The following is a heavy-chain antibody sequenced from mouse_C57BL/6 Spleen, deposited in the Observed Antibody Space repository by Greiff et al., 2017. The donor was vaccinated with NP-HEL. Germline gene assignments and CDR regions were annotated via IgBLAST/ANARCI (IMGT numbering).Heavy chain of an antibody. V-gene: IGHV1-69*01. Sequence: QVQLQQPGAELVMPGASVKLSCKASGYTFTSYWMHWVKQRPGQGLEWIGEIDPSDSYTNYNQKFKGKSTLTVDKSSSTAYMQLSSLTSEDSAVYYCARGGTGTEYYYAMDYWGQGTSVTVSS. J-gene: IGHJ4*01. CDR2: IDPSDSYT. CDR3: ARGGTGTEYYYAMDY. CDR1: GYTFTSYW. D-gene: IGHD4-1*01.